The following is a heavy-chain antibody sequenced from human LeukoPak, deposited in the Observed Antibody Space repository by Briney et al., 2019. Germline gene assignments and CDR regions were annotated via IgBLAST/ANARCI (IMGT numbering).Heavy chain of an antibody. CDR3: AKRGYALDLDV. J-gene: IGHJ6*04. D-gene: IGHD2-2*01. CDR1: GFTFSTYG. Sequence: GGSLRLSCAAPGFTFSTYGMSWVRQAPGKGLEWVAVISYDGSNKYYADSVKGRFTISRDNSKNTLYLQMNSLRAEDTAVYYCAKRGYALDLDVWGKGTTVTVSS. CDR2: ISYDGSNK. V-gene: IGHV3-30*18.